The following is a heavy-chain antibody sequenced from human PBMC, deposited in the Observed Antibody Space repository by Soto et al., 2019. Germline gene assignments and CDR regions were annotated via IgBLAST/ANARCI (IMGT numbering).Heavy chain of an antibody. J-gene: IGHJ4*02. CDR3: ARAGYDFWSGYYSDY. CDR1: GGSVSSGSYY. V-gene: IGHV4-61*01. Sequence: SETLSLTCTVSGGSVSSGSYYWSWIRQPPGKGLEWIGYIYYNGSTNYNPSLKSRVTISVDTSKNQFSLKLSSVTAADTAVYYCARAGYDFWSGYYSDYWGQGTLVTVSS. D-gene: IGHD3-3*01. CDR2: IYYNGST.